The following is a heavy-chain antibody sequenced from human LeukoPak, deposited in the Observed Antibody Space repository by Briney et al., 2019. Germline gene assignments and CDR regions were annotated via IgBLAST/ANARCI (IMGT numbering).Heavy chain of an antibody. CDR3: ARENYGDYVADY. CDR1: GFTFSSYA. CDR2: ISYDGSNK. Sequence: GGSLRLSCAASGFTFSSYAMHWVRQAPGKGLEWVAVISYDGSNKYYADSVKGRFTISRDNSKNTLYLQMNSLRAEDTAVYYCARENYGDYVADYWGQGTLVTVSS. V-gene: IGHV3-30-3*01. J-gene: IGHJ4*02. D-gene: IGHD4-17*01.